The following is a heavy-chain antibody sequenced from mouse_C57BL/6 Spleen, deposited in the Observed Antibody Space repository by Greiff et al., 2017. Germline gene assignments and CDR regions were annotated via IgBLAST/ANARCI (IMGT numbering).Heavy chain of an antibody. D-gene: IGHD2-3*01. V-gene: IGHV1-55*01. J-gene: IGHJ3*01. CDR3: ARWDDGLYVGFAY. CDR1: GYTFTSYW. Sequence: QVHVKQPGAELVKPGASVKMSCKASGYTFTSYWITWVKQRPGQGLEWIGDIYPGSGSTNYNEKFKSKATLTVDTSSSTAYMQLSSLTSEDSAVYYCARWDDGLYVGFAYWGQGTLVTVSA. CDR2: IYPGSGST.